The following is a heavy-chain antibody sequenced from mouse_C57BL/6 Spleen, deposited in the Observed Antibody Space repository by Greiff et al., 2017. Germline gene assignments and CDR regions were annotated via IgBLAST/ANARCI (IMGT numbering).Heavy chain of an antibody. CDR2: IDPEDGET. D-gene: IGHD2-3*01. CDR3: ALGAVDGYYFDY. CDR1: GFNIKDYY. Sequence: VQLKESGAELVKPGASVKLSCTASGFNIKDYYMHWVKQRTEQGLEWIGRIDPEDGETKYAPKFQGKATITADTSSNTAYLQLSSLTSEDTAVYYCALGAVDGYYFDYWGQGTTLTVSS. V-gene: IGHV14-2*01. J-gene: IGHJ2*01.